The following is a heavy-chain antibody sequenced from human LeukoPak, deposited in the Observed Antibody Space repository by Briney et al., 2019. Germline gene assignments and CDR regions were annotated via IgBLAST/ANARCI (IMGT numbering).Heavy chain of an antibody. CDR3: ARDGGRGSHKVDY. D-gene: IGHD1-26*01. V-gene: IGHV3-74*01. CDR2: INTDGSGT. J-gene: IGHJ4*02. Sequence: PGGSLRLSCAASGFTFSNYWMHWVRQVPGKGLLWVSYINTDGSGTIYTDSVKGRFTISRDNAKNTLYLQMNSLGAEDSAVYYCARDGGRGSHKVDYWGQGTLVTVSS. CDR1: GFTFSNYW.